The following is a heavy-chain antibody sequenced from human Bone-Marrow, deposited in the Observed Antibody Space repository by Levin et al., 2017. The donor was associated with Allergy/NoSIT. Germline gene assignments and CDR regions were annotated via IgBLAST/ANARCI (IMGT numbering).Heavy chain of an antibody. CDR2: ISVHNGNT. V-gene: IGHV1-18*01. CDR3: ERDLRFSGSYCAY. Sequence: VASVKVSCKASGYTFSMYGVSWVRQAPGQGLEWMGWISVHNGNTKYAQNLQDRFTMTTDTSTSTAYMELRSLRPDDTAVYYWERDLRFSGSYCAYRGQGTRVTVSS. J-gene: IGHJ4*02. D-gene: IGHD1-26*01. CDR1: GYTFSMYG.